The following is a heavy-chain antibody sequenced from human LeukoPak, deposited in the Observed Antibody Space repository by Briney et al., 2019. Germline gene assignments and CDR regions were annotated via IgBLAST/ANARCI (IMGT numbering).Heavy chain of an antibody. CDR3: ARDRKWYYYDSSGYYAPDY. V-gene: IGHV1-18*01. D-gene: IGHD3-22*01. J-gene: IGHJ4*02. CDR1: GYTFTSYG. CDR2: ISAYNGNT. Sequence: ASVKVSCKASGYTFTSYGISWVRQAPGQGLEWMGWISAYNGNTNYAQKLQGRVTMTTDTSTSTAYMELRSLRSDDTAVYYCARDRKWYYYDSSGYYAPDYWGQGTLVTVSS.